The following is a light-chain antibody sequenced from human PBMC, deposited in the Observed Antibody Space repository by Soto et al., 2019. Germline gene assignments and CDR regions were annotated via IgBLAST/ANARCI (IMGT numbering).Light chain of an antibody. Sequence: QSALTQPASVSGSPGQSITISCTGTSSDLGGYNYVSWYQQHPGKAPKLMIYEVSNRPSGVSNRFSGSKSGNTASLTISGLQAEDGADYYCSSYTSSSSYVVGTGTKLTV. CDR3: SSYTSSSSYV. V-gene: IGLV2-14*01. CDR1: SSDLGGYNY. CDR2: EVS. J-gene: IGLJ1*01.